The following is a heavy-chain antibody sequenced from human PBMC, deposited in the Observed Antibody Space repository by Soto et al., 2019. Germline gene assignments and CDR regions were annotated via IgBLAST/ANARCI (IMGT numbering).Heavy chain of an antibody. V-gene: IGHV1-3*04. Sequence: ASVKVSCKASGYTFTNYSMHWVRQAPGQRLEWMGWINTDNGKTRDSQRFQGRVTLTRDTSANTVYMELSSLTHEDTAVYYCARAGNCNSTNCFSGWLDPWGQGTLVTVSS. CDR1: GYTFTNYS. J-gene: IGHJ5*02. CDR3: ARAGNCNSTNCFSGWLDP. D-gene: IGHD2-2*01. CDR2: INTDNGKT.